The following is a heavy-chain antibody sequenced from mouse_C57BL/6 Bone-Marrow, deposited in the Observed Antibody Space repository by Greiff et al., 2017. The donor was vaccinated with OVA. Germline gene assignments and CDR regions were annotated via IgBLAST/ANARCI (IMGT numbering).Heavy chain of an antibody. J-gene: IGHJ2*01. CDR3: ARSSYYDYDGYYFDY. D-gene: IGHD2-4*01. CDR1: GYTFTDYY. CDR2: INPNNGGT. Sequence: EVQLQQSGPELVKPGASVKISCKASGYTFTDYYMNWVKQSHGKSLEWIGDINPNNGGTSYNQKFKGKATLTVDKSSSTAYMELRSLTSEDSAVYYCARSSYYDYDGYYFDYWGQGTTLTVSS. V-gene: IGHV1-26*01.